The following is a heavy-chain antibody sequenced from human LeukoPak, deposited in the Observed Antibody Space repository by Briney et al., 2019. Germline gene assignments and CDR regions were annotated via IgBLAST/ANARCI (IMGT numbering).Heavy chain of an antibody. D-gene: IGHD6-6*01. CDR3: VKGGASSSEGG. CDR1: GFTFSSYS. V-gene: IGHV3-23*01. J-gene: IGHJ4*02. CDR2: ISSGAGST. Sequence: GGSLRLSCVASGFTFSSYSLSWVRQAPGKGIQWISTISSGAGSTFYADSVKGRFTISKDTSENTLSLHMNSLRPEDTAVYYCVKGGASSSEGGWGQGTLVTVSS.